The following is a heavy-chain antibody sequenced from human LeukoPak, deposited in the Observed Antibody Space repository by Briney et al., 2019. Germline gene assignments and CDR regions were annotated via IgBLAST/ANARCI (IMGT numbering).Heavy chain of an antibody. Sequence: SETLSLTCTVSGGSISSSSYYWGWIRQPPGKGLEWIGSIYYSGSTYYNPSLKSRVTISVDTSKNQFSLKLSSVTAADTAVYYCARGPQGIGYWGQGTLVTVSS. V-gene: IGHV4-39*07. J-gene: IGHJ4*02. CDR3: ARGPQGIGY. CDR2: IYYSGST. CDR1: GGSISSSSYY.